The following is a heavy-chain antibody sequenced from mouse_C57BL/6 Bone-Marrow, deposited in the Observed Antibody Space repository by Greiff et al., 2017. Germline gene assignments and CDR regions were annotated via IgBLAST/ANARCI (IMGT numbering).Heavy chain of an antibody. J-gene: IGHJ1*03. Sequence: VQLQQSGAELARPGASVKLSCKASGYTFTSYGISWVKQRTGQGLEWIGEIYPRSGNTYYNENFTSKATLTADKSSSTAYMELRSLTSEDSAVYFCAYGSRPRYFDVWGTGTTVTVSS. CDR1: GYTFTSYG. CDR3: AYGSRPRYFDV. CDR2: IYPRSGNT. D-gene: IGHD1-1*01. V-gene: IGHV1-81*01.